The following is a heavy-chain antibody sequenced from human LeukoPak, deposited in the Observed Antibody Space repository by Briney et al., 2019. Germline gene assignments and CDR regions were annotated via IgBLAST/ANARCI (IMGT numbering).Heavy chain of an antibody. CDR3: AGVSALVVLTVHFDY. V-gene: IGHV3-7*01. J-gene: IGHJ4*02. CDR1: GFTFSSYW. Sequence: PGGSLRLSRAASGFTFSSYWMTWVRQAPGKGLEWVANIKQDGSDKYYVDSAKGRFTISSDSAKNSLFLQMNSLRAEDTAVYYCAGVSALVVLTVHFDYWGQGTLVTVSS. CDR2: IKQDGSDK. D-gene: IGHD4/OR15-4a*01.